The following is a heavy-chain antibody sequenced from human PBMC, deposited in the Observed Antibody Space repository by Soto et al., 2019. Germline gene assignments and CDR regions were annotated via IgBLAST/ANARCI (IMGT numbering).Heavy chain of an antibody. CDR3: ARITSGRRLADY. J-gene: IGHJ4*02. V-gene: IGHV1-8*01. CDR2: TNPNSGNS. CDR1: GYTFTSYD. D-gene: IGHD1-26*01. Sequence: QVQLVQSGAEVKKPGASVKVSCKASGYTFTSYDINWVRQATGQGLEWMGWTNPNSGNSGYAQKFQGRVTMTRNTSISTAYMELSSLRSEDTAVYYCARITSGRRLADYWGQGTLVTVSS.